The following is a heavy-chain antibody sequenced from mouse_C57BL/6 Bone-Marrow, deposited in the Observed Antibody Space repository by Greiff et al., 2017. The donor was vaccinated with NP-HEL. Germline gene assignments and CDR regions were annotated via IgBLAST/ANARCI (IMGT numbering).Heavy chain of an antibody. CDR2: ISNLAYSI. CDR1: GFTFSDYG. V-gene: IGHV5-15*01. D-gene: IGHD1-1*01. Sequence: EVKLVESGGGLVQPGGSLKLSCAASGFTFSDYGMAWVRQAPRKGPEWVAFISNLAYSIYYADTVTGRFTISRENAKNTLYLEMSSLRSEDTAMYYCARHHDSYYYGSSYPFAYWGQGTLVTVSA. J-gene: IGHJ3*01. CDR3: ARHHDSYYYGSSYPFAY.